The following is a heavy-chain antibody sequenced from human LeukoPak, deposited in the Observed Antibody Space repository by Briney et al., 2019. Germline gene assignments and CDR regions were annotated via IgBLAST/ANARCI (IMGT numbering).Heavy chain of an antibody. CDR2: IYYSGST. D-gene: IGHD3-22*01. J-gene: IGHJ3*02. V-gene: IGHV4-59*11. CDR3: ARLHDNDRSGNPDTFDM. CDR1: GGSISGHY. Sequence: PSETLSLTCTVSGGSISGHYWSWIRQPPGKGPEWIGYIYYSGSTNYNPSLQRRATISLDTSKDQFSLKLTSMTAADTAVYSCARLHDNDRSGNPDTFDMWGQGTMVTVSS.